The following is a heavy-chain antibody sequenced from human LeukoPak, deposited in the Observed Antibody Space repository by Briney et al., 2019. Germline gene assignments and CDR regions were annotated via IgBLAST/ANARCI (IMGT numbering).Heavy chain of an antibody. CDR2: INPNSGGT. CDR3: ARARQYGVVPAGKRSYFDY. Sequence: ASVQVSCPASRYTFTCYYMHWVRQAPRQGLGWMGWINPNSGGTNYTQKFQGRVTITTDTSISTAYMELSRLRSDDTAVYDCARARQYGVVPAGKRSYFDYWGQGTLVTVSS. V-gene: IGHV1-2*02. CDR1: RYTFTCYY. J-gene: IGHJ4*02. D-gene: IGHD2-2*01.